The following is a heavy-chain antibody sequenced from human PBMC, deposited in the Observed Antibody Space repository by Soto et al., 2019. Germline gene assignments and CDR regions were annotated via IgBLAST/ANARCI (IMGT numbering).Heavy chain of an antibody. V-gene: IGHV1-69*01. CDR2: IIPIFGTA. CDR1: GGTFSSYA. Sequence: QVQLVQSGAEVKKPGSSVKVSCQASGGTFSSYAISWVRQAPGQGLEWMGGIIPIFGTANYAQKFQGRVTITADESTSTAYMELSSLRSEDTDVYYCARGPYYDYVWGSYRYGTTFDYWGQGTLVTVSS. J-gene: IGHJ4*02. D-gene: IGHD3-16*02. CDR3: ARGPYYDYVWGSYRYGTTFDY.